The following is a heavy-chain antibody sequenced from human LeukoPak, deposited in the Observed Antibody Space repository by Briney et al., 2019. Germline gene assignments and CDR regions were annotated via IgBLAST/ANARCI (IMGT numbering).Heavy chain of an antibody. D-gene: IGHD1-26*01. CDR2: IYYSGST. CDR1: GGSISSSSYY. V-gene: IGHV4-39*01. J-gene: IGHJ4*02. CDR3: ARVYSGTYFYFDY. Sequence: SETLSLTCTVAGGSISSSSYYWGWNRQPPGKGLEWIGNIYYSGSTYYNPSLKSRVTISVDTSKNQFSLKLSSVTAADTAVYYCARVYSGTYFYFDYWGQGTLVTVSS.